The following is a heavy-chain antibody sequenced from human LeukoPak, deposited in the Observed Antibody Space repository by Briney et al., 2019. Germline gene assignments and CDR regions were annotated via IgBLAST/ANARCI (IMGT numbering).Heavy chain of an antibody. CDR3: VRSTTVRTWFDY. D-gene: IGHD2/OR15-2a*01. CDR1: VGSFTSGTYY. CDR2: MYYSGSP. V-gene: IGHV4-39*01. J-gene: IGHJ4*02. Sequence: SETLSLTCTVSVGSFTSGTYYWAWIRQPPGKGLEWIGNMYYSGSPYHNPSLKSRVTISVDTSKNQFSLKLNSVTASDTAVYYSVRSTTVRTWFDYWGQGTLVTVSS.